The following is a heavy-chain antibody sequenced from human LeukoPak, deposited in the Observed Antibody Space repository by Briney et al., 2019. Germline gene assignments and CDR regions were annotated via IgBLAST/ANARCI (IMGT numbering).Heavy chain of an antibody. CDR3: ARGLYDSSGDGASDI. J-gene: IGHJ3*02. D-gene: IGHD3-22*01. V-gene: IGHV3-11*01. CDR2: ISTSGATI. CDR1: GFTFSDYD. Sequence: GGSLRLSCAASGFTFSDYDMTWIRQAPGKGLEWVSDISTSGATIYSADSLKGRITISKDNAKNSRYLQMNSLRAEDTAVYYCARGLYDSSGDGASDIWGQGTMVTVSS.